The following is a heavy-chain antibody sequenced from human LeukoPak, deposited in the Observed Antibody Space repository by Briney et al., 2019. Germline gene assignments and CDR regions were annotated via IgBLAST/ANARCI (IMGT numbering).Heavy chain of an antibody. V-gene: IGHV3-48*04. CDR3: ATYGRDGYKGFY. CDR1: GFAFNKYS. CDR2: IDGSSATI. D-gene: IGHD5-24*01. Sequence: PGGSLRLSCAASGFAFNKYSMSWVRQAPGKGLEWISYIDGSSATIYYADSVKGRFTTSRDNTKNSVYLHINSLRAEDTAMYYCATYGRDGYKGFYWGQGTLVTVSS. J-gene: IGHJ4*02.